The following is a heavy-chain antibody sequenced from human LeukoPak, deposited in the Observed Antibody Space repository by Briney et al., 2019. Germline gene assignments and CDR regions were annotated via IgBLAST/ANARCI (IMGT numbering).Heavy chain of an antibody. Sequence: GGSLRLSCAATGFTFDDYAMHWVRQAPGKGLEWVSGISWNSGSIGYADSVKGRLTISRDNAKSSLYLQMNSLRAEDTALYYCAKDMGGGRLVRFYFDYWGQGTLVTVSS. CDR2: ISWNSGSI. V-gene: IGHV3-9*01. CDR3: AKDMGGGRLVRFYFDY. J-gene: IGHJ4*02. D-gene: IGHD6-19*01. CDR1: GFTFDDYA.